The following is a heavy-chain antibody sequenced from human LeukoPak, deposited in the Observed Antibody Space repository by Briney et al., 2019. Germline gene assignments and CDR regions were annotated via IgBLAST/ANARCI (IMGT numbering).Heavy chain of an antibody. D-gene: IGHD4-23*01. CDR1: GGSSRSGDYF. Sequence: SQTLSLTCAVSGGSSRSGDYFWSWIRQPPGKGLGWIGHIHYSGNTYYNPSLKSRVSISVDTSKNQFSLKLSSVTAADTAVYYCARENNDYGGEKAFDYWGQGTLVTVSS. CDR3: ARENNDYGGEKAFDY. J-gene: IGHJ4*02. V-gene: IGHV4-30-4*01. CDR2: IHYSGNT.